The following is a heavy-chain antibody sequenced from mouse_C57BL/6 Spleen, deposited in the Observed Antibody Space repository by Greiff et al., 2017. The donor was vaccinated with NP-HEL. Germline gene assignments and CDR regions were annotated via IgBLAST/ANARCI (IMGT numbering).Heavy chain of an antibody. CDR3: ARGAFTTVVATDAMDY. CDR2: IYPGDGDT. D-gene: IGHD1-1*01. Sequence: LQESGPELVKPGASVKISCKASGYAFSSSWMNWVKQRPGKGLEWIGRIYPGDGDTNYNGKFKGKATLTADKSSSTAYMQLSSLTSEDSAVYFCARGAFTTVVATDAMDYWGQGTSVTVAS. CDR1: GYAFSSSW. V-gene: IGHV1-82*01. J-gene: IGHJ4*01.